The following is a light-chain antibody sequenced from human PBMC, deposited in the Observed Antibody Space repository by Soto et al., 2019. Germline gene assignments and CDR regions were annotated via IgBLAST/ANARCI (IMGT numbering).Light chain of an antibody. CDR3: QQSHSTPIT. CDR1: QGISNS. J-gene: IGKJ5*01. V-gene: IGKV1-27*01. CDR2: DAS. Sequence: DIQMTQSPSSLSASVGDRVTITCRASQGISNSLAWYQQKPGKVPKLLIYDASTLQSGVPTRFSGSGSGTDFTLTISSLQPEDVATYYCQQSHSTPITFGQGTRLEIK.